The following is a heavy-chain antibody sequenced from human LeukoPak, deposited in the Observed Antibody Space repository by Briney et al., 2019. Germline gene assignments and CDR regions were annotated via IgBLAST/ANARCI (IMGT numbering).Heavy chain of an antibody. Sequence: SETLSLTCTVSGGSISGYYWSWIRQPPGKGLEWIGYIYYSGSTNYNPSLKSRVTISVDTSKNQFSLKLSSVTAADTAVYYCARVSGYDWESFYDYWGQGTLVTVSS. CDR1: GGSISGYY. V-gene: IGHV4-59*01. CDR3: ARVSGYDWESFYDY. CDR2: IYYSGST. J-gene: IGHJ4*02. D-gene: IGHD5-12*01.